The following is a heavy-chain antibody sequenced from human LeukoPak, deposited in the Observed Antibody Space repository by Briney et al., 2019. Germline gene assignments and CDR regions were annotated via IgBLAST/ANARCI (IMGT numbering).Heavy chain of an antibody. D-gene: IGHD6-13*01. CDR3: ARQSSSSWYALDY. CDR1: RYSFTSYW. Sequence: GESLKISCKGSRYSFTSYWISWVRQMPGKGLEWMGRIDPSDSYTNYSPSFQGHVTISADKSISTAYLQWSSLKASDTAMYYCARQSSSSWYALDYWGQGTLVTVSS. CDR2: IDPSDSYT. V-gene: IGHV5-10-1*01. J-gene: IGHJ4*02.